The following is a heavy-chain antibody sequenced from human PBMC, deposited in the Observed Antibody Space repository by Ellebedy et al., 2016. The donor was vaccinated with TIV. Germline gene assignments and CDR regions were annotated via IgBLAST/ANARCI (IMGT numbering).Heavy chain of an antibody. Sequence: SVKVSCXASGGTFSSYAISWVRQAPGQGLEWMGGIIPIFGTANYAQKFQGRVTITADESTSTAYMELSSLRSEDTAVYYCARSYSSSWFRGLGTGGASYYYGMDVWGQGTTVTVSS. J-gene: IGHJ6*02. CDR1: GGTFSSYA. V-gene: IGHV1-69*13. D-gene: IGHD6-13*01. CDR2: IIPIFGTA. CDR3: ARSYSSSWFRGLGTGGASYYYGMDV.